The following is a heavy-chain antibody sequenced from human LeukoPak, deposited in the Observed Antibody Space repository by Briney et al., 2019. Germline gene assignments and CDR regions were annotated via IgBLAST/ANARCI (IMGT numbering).Heavy chain of an antibody. D-gene: IGHD6-19*01. CDR3: ALLAVASDFDY. CDR2: IGYSGRTI. J-gene: IGHJ4*02. CDR1: GFTFSSYE. V-gene: IGHV3-48*03. Sequence: GGSLRLSCAASGFTFSSYEMNWVRQAPGKGLEWVANIGYSGRTIYYADFVKGRFTISRDNAKNSLYLQMNSLRVEDTAVYYCALLAVASDFDYWGQGALVTVSS.